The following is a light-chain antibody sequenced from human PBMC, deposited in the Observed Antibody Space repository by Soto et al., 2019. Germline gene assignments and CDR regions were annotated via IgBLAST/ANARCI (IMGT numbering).Light chain of an antibody. J-gene: IGKJ2*01. V-gene: IGKV1-5*03. CDR2: KAS. CDR3: KHDFSYPYA. Sequence: DIQVIQSPATLSASVGDTVSITCRASQSVLTWLAWYQQKPGKAPNLLIYKASRLRDGVPSRFSGSGSGTDFTLTISSLQPDDFASYFCKHDFSYPYAFGQGTKLEI. CDR1: QSVLTW.